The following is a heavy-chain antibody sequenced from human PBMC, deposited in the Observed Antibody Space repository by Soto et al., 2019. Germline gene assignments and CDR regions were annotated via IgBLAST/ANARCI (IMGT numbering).Heavy chain of an antibody. D-gene: IGHD3-9*01. CDR2: ISHDGNEQ. Sequence: QVQLVESGGGVVQPGRSLILSCAASGFILSDYGMHWVRQAPGRGLEWVAMISHDGNEQYYVDSVKGRFTISRDNSNNALYLQMKNVRPEDTAVYHCAKGRYINDWFNDFDPWGQGTLVTVSS. CDR1: GFILSDYG. CDR3: AKGRYINDWFNDFDP. V-gene: IGHV3-30*18. J-gene: IGHJ5*02.